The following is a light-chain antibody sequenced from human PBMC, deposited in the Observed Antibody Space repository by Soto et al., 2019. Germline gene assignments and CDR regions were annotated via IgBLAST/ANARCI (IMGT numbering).Light chain of an antibody. CDR3: QQRSNWPPVFT. V-gene: IGKV3D-20*02. Sequence: EIVLTQSPGTLSLSPGERATLSCRASQSVSSSYLVWYQQKPGQAPRLLIYGASSRATDIPDRFSGSGSGTDFTLTISRLEPEDFAVYYCQQRSNWPPVFTFGPGTKVDIK. J-gene: IGKJ3*01. CDR1: QSVSSSY. CDR2: GAS.